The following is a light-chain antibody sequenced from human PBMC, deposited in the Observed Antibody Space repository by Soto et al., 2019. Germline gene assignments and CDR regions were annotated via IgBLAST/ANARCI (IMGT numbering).Light chain of an antibody. V-gene: IGKV1-9*01. CDR1: QGISSY. Sequence: IQLTQSPSSLSASVGDRVTITCRASQGISSYLAWYQQKPGKAPKLLIYAASTLQSGVPSRFSGSGSGTDFTLTISSLEPEDFAVYYCQERSGWPRGTFGGGTKVEIK. CDR3: QERSGWPRGT. J-gene: IGKJ4*01. CDR2: AAS.